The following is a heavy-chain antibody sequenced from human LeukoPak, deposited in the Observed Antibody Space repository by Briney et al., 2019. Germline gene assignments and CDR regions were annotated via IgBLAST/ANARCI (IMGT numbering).Heavy chain of an antibody. J-gene: IGHJ5*02. V-gene: IGHV3-23*01. CDR1: GFTLSRYA. Sequence: GESLRLSCAASGFTLSRYAMTWVRQVPGKGLEWVSSISASGGSTFYADSVKGRFTISRDTSKNTLFLQMNSLKAADTAVYYCAKDWSDWFDPWGQGTLVTVSS. CDR3: AKDWSDWFDP. CDR2: ISASGGST.